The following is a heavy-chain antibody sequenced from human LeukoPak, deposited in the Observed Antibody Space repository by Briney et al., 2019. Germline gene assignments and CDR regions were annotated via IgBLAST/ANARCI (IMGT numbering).Heavy chain of an antibody. CDR2: ISGMSSTI. J-gene: IGHJ4*02. Sequence: GGSLRLSCAASGFTFRSYSMTWVRQAPGKGLEWVSFISGMSSTIYYADSVEGRFTISRDNAKNSVYLQMNSLRDEDTAVYYCARDSSDAYNPEPGYWGQGTLVTVSS. V-gene: IGHV3-48*02. CDR3: ARDSSDAYNPEPGY. CDR1: GFTFRSYS. D-gene: IGHD5-24*01.